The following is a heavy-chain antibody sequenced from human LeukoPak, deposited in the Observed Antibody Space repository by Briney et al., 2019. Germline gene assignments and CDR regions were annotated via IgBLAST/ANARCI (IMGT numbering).Heavy chain of an antibody. CDR2: IKSRVNGETI. CDR3: TTIRSIASNGN. V-gene: IGHV3-15*01. Sequence: GGSLRLSCAGSGFTFSNAWMSWVRQAPGKGLEWACRIKSRVNGETIDYAAPVKDRFIISRDDSRNTVYLQMNSLKTEDTAVYYCTTIRSIASNGNWGQGTLVTVSS. D-gene: IGHD6-6*01. J-gene: IGHJ4*02. CDR1: GFTFSNAW.